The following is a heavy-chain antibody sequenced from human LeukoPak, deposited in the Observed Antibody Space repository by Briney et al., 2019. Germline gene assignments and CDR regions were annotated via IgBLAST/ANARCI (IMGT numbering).Heavy chain of an antibody. CDR1: GGTFISYA. D-gene: IGHD1-26*01. V-gene: IGHV1-69*13. CDR2: IIPIFGTA. Sequence: GASVKVSCKASGGTFISYAISWVRQAPGQGLEWMGGIIPIFGTANYAQKFQGRVTIIADESTSTAYMELSSLRSEDTAVYYCARGVVGATTGAYSFDYWGQGTLVTVSS. J-gene: IGHJ4*02. CDR3: ARGVVGATTGAYSFDY.